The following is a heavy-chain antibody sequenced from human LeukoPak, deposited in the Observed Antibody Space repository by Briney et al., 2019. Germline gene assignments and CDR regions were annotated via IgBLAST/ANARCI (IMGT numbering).Heavy chain of an antibody. CDR1: GRSFSGYY. J-gene: IGHJ5*02. D-gene: IGHD3-16*02. CDR3: ARGHYIWGSYRYTDWFDP. Sequence: PSETLSLTCAVYGRSFSGYYWSWIRQPPGKGLEWIGEINHSGSTNYNPSLKSRVTISVDTSKNQFSLKLSSVTAADTAVYYCARGHYIWGSYRYTDWFDPWGQGTLVTVSS. CDR2: INHSGST. V-gene: IGHV4-34*01.